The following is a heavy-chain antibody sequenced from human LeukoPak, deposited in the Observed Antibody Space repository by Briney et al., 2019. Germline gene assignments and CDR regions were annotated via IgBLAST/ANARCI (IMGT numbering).Heavy chain of an antibody. D-gene: IGHD3-22*01. V-gene: IGHV4-31*03. J-gene: IGHJ4*02. CDR3: SRGLDSRKLGY. Sequence: SETPSLTCIVSGASFNTGDYYWNWIRQHPGKGLEWIGYIYNSGSTYYNPSLKSRVTISIDTSKNQFSLNLNSVTAADTAVYFCSRGLDSRKLGYWGQGTLVTVSS. CDR1: GASFNTGDYY. CDR2: IYNSGST.